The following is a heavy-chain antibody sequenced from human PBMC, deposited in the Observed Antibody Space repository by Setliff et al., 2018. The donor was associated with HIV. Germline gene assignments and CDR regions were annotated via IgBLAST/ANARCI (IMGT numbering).Heavy chain of an antibody. CDR1: GGSITSSGYH. J-gene: IGHJ3*02. CDR2: IYYSGDT. V-gene: IGHV4-39*01. Sequence: SETLSLTCSVSGGSITSSGYHWGWIRQPPGKGLEWIGNIYYSGDTFYNAPLRSRLTLSVDTSKNQFSLKLNSVTASDTAMYYCTRHRGPPWDAFDIWGQGTMVTVSS. CDR3: TRHRGPPWDAFDI.